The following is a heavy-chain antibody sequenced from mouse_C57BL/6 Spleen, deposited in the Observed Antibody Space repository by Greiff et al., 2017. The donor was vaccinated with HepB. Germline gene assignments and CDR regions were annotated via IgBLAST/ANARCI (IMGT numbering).Heavy chain of an antibody. CDR2: IDPEHGET. CDR3: ARDLWGDY. Sequence: EVQLQQSGAELVKPGASVKLSCTASGFNFKDYYMHWVKQRTEQGLEWIGRIDPEHGETKYAPKFQGKATITADTSSNTAYLQLSSLASEDTAVYYCARDLWGDYWGQGTSVTVSS. V-gene: IGHV14-2*01. J-gene: IGHJ4*01. CDR1: GFNFKDYY.